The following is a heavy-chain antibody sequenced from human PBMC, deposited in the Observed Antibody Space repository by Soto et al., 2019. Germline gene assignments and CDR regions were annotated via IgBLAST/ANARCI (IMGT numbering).Heavy chain of an antibody. CDR2: ILYSRTT. V-gene: IGHV4-39*01. J-gene: IGHJ4*02. CDR1: GGAISSSSYF. Sequence: QLQLQESGPGLLRPSETLSLTCNVSGGAISSSSYFWAWVRQPPGKTLEWNGHILYSRTTHYNESLKIRVTISVNTSKNQFSLRLNSVTPADTAIYYCARGGGYCGVIFDCWGQGTLVPVSS. D-gene: IGHD4-17*01. CDR3: ARGGGYCGVIFDC.